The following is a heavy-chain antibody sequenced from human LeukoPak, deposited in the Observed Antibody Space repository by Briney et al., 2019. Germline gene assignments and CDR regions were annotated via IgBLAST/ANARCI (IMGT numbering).Heavy chain of an antibody. CDR1: GFTFGGFA. CDR3: AKGRKSYYYGMDV. V-gene: IGHV3-23*01. Sequence: GGSLRLSCAASGFTFGGFAMSWVRQAPGKGLEWVSGISGSGGSTYYADSVKGQFTISRDNSKNTLYLQMNSLRAEDTAVYHCAKGRKSYYYGMDVWGQGTTVTVSS. J-gene: IGHJ6*02. CDR2: ISGSGGST.